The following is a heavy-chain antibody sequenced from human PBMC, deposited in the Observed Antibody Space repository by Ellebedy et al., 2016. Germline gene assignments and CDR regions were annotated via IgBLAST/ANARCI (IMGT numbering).Heavy chain of an antibody. D-gene: IGHD3-16*01. CDR2: ITWNSGKI. CDR3: VRGGPIDY. Sequence: SLKISCKASGFTFEDHAMHWVRQAPGKGLEWVTVITWNSGKIRYADSVKGRFTISRDNAKNTLYLQMSSLTVEDTAVYYCVRGGPIDYWGQGTLVTVSS. CDR1: GFTFEDHA. J-gene: IGHJ4*02. V-gene: IGHV3-9*01.